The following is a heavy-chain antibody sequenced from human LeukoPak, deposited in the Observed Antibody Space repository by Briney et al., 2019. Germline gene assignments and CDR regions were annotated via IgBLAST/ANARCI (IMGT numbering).Heavy chain of an antibody. V-gene: IGHV4-34*01. J-gene: IGHJ3*02. CDR3: ARDCWCSSTSCYGVGSGGSCYSGPFDI. CDR1: GGSFSGYY. D-gene: IGHD2-15*01. CDR2: INHSGST. Sequence: KSSETLSLTCAVYGGSFSGYYWSWIRQPPGKGLEWIGEINHSGSTNYNPSLKSRVTISVDTSKNQFSLKLSSVTAADTAVYYCARDCWCSSTSCYGVGSGGSCYSGPFDIWGQGTMVTVSS.